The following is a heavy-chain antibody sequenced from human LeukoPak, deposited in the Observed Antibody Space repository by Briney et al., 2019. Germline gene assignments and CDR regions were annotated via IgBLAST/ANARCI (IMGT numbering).Heavy chain of an antibody. J-gene: IGHJ4*02. CDR3: ATYDSWSGYNIAY. CDR2: INRDGSEK. V-gene: IGHV3-7*03. CDR1: GFTLSSRW. Sequence: GGSLRLSCVVSGFTLSSRWMMWVRQAPGEGLEWLTNINRDGSEKNYVDSVKGRFTITRDNAENSLYLQMNSLKVEDSAIYYCATYDSWSGYNIAYWGQGTLVTVSS. D-gene: IGHD3-3*01.